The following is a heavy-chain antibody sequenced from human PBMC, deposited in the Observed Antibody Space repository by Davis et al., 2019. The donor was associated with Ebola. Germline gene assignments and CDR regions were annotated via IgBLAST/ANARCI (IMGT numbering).Heavy chain of an antibody. J-gene: IGHJ6*02. CDR1: GYTFTSYA. Sequence: ASVKVSCKASGYTFTSYAMNWVRQAPGQGLEWMGRINTNTGNPTYAQGFTGRFVFSLDTAVSTAYLQISSLKAEDTAVYYCARGVLEWLSYYYYGMDVWGQGTTVTVSS. V-gene: IGHV7-4-1*02. D-gene: IGHD3-3*01. CDR3: ARGVLEWLSYYYYGMDV. CDR2: INTNTGNP.